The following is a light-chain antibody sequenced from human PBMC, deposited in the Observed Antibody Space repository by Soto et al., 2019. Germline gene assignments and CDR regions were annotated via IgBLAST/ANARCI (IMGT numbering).Light chain of an antibody. Sequence: QLVLTQPPSASGSPGQSVTISCTGTSSDVGGYNYVSWYQHHPGKAPKLMVSEVSKRPSGVPDRFSGSKSGNTASLTVSGLQAEDEADYYCSSYAGNNNPYVFGTGTKLTVL. CDR3: SSYAGNNNPYV. J-gene: IGLJ1*01. V-gene: IGLV2-8*01. CDR1: SSDVGGYNY. CDR2: EVS.